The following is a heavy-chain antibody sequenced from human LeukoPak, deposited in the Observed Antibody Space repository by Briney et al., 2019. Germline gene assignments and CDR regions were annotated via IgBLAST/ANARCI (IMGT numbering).Heavy chain of an antibody. CDR2: IFPGDSDT. J-gene: IGHJ6*02. D-gene: IGHD1-14*01. V-gene: IGHV5-51*01. Sequence: GESLKISCRGSGYKFAGYWIAWVRQMPGKGLEWMGIIFPGDSDTKYSPSFQGQVTISADTSTSTACLQLDSLKASDTAFYYCARRVREVTGTYHYCYYYGLGVWGQGTTVTVSS. CDR3: ARRVREVTGTYHYCYYYGLGV. CDR1: GYKFAGYW.